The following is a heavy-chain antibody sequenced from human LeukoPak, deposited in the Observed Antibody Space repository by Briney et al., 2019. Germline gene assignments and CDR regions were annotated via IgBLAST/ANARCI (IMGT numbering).Heavy chain of an antibody. Sequence: PSHTLSLTCTVSGGSISSTGYYWGWIRQPPGKGLEWIRRIYHSGSNSHNPSLKSRVTISVDTSKNQFSLKLSSVTAAHTAVYYCASRREIASPGVYWGEGTLVTVSS. J-gene: IGHJ4*02. CDR1: GGSISSTGYY. CDR3: ASRREIASPGVY. CDR2: IYHSGSN. D-gene: IGHD2-21*01. V-gene: IGHV4-39*01.